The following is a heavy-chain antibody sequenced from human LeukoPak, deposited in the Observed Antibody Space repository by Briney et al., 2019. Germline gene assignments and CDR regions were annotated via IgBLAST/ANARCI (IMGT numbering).Heavy chain of an antibody. Sequence: SETLSLTCAVYGGSFSGYYWSWIRRPPGKGLEWIGEINHSGSTNYNPSLQSRVTISVDTSKNQFSLKLSSVTAADPAVYYCARARRGYAFDYGGQGTLVTVSS. D-gene: IGHD5-12*01. J-gene: IGHJ4*02. CDR1: GGSFSGYY. V-gene: IGHV4-34*01. CDR3: ARARRGYAFDY. CDR2: INHSGST.